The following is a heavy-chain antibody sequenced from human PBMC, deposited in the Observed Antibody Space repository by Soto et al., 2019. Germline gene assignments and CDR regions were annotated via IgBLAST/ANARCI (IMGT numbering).Heavy chain of an antibody. J-gene: IGHJ6*02. CDR3: ARVRFGEWGYAMDV. CDR2: ISGRGSSI. V-gene: IGHV3-11*01. CDR1: GLTFSDCY. Sequence: QVQLVESGGGLVKPGGSLRLSCAASGLTFSDCYMNWIRQAPGKGLEGVSYISGRGSSINYAGSVKGRFTISRDNAKNSLYRQMNRLRAEDTAMYYCARVRFGEWGYAMDVWGQGTTVTVSS. D-gene: IGHD3-10*01.